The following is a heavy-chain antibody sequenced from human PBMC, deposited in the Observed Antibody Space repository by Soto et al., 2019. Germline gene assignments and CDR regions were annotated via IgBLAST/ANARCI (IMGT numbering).Heavy chain of an antibody. CDR2: MWFDGNKR. D-gene: IGHD1-26*01. V-gene: IGHV3-33*01. CDR3: ARGGYSGTYFVDPFDI. J-gene: IGHJ3*02. Sequence: GSLRLSCAASGFAFSNYGMHWVRQAPGKGLEWVAVMWFDGNKRYYADSVKGRFTISRDNSKNIMSLQMDSLRVEDSAVYYCARGGYSGTYFVDPFDIWGQGTMVTV. CDR1: GFAFSNYG.